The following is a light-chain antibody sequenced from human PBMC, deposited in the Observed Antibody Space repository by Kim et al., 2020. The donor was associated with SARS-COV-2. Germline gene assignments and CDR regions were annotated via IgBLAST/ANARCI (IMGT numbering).Light chain of an antibody. CDR1: QGIRTW. J-gene: IGKJ1*01. V-gene: IGKV1-12*01. Sequence: ASLGDRVTISGRASQGIRTWVAWYQHKAGEAPKILIHGASTLQSGVPSRFSGSGFGTDFTLTISNLQADDSATYYCQQANSFPWTFGQGTKVDIK. CDR2: GAS. CDR3: QQANSFPWT.